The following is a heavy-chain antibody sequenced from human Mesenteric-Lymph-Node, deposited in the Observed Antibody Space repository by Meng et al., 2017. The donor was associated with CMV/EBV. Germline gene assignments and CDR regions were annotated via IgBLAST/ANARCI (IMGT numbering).Heavy chain of an antibody. CDR2: FDPEDGET. CDR1: GYTLTELS. D-gene: IGHD5-12*01. J-gene: IGHJ4*02. CDR3: ATDLSGYDWVLY. V-gene: IGHV1-24*01. Sequence: CKASGYTLTELSMHWVRQAPGKGLEWMGGFDPEDGETIYAQKFQGRVTMTEDTSTDTAYMELSSLRSEDTAVYYCATDLSGYDWVLYWGQGTLVTVSS.